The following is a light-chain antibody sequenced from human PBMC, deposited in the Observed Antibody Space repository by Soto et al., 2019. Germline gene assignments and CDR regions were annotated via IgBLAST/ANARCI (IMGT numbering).Light chain of an antibody. Sequence: QMTQSPSSLSASVGEKIIITCRASRDVGSDVSWYQQKPGQAPKLLIYAASSLQSGVPSRFSGSGSGTEFTLTISSLQPDDFATYYCQQYNSYPFTFGPGTKVDIK. J-gene: IGKJ3*01. V-gene: IGKV1-17*01. CDR2: AAS. CDR3: QQYNSYPFT. CDR1: RDVGSD.